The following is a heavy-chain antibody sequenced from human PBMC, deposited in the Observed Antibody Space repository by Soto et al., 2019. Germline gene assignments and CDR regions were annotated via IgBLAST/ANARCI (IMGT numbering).Heavy chain of an antibody. CDR1: GYTFTNYY. Sequence: ASVKVSCKASGYTFTNYYRHWVRQAPGQGPEWMGMVNPSGGSTIYTQKFQGRVTMTRDTSTSTVYMELSSLRSEDTAVYYCTRSLGYCSGGTCYFGGNWFDPWGQGSLVTVSS. J-gene: IGHJ5*02. CDR3: TRSLGYCSGGTCYFGGNWFDP. D-gene: IGHD2-15*01. V-gene: IGHV1-46*03. CDR2: VNPSGGST.